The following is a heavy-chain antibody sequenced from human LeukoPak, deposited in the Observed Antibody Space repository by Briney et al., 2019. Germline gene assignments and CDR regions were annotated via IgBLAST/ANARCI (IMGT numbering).Heavy chain of an antibody. CDR3: ARDLRNYDILTGYYNLGAFDI. CDR1: GYTFTGYY. Sequence: GASVKVSCKASGYTFTGYYMHWVRQAPGQGLEWMGWINPNSGGTNYAQKFQGRVTMTRDTSISTAYMELSRLRSDDTAVYYCARDLRNYDILTGYYNLGAFDIWGQGTMVTVSS. D-gene: IGHD3-9*01. V-gene: IGHV1-2*02. CDR2: INPNSGGT. J-gene: IGHJ3*02.